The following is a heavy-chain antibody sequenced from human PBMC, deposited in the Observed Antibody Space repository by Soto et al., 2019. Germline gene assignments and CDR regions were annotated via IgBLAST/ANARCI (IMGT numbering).Heavy chain of an antibody. CDR3: AKDVHYDIVTGIEYFDH. V-gene: IGHV3-23*01. CDR1: GFTFSSYA. D-gene: IGHD3-9*01. CDR2: ISGTGLVT. J-gene: IGHJ1*01. Sequence: EVQLLESGGGLVQPGGSLKISCAVSGFTFSSYAMSWVRQAPGKGLEWVSGISGTGLVTNYAESVKGRFTISRDNPKNTLYLEMKSLRVEDTAVYYCAKDVHYDIVTGIEYFDHWGQGTLVTVSS.